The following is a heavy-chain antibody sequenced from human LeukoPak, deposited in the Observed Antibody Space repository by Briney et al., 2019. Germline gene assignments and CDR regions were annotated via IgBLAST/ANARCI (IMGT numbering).Heavy chain of an antibody. J-gene: IGHJ4*02. CDR3: AKDQLNRFCSGGSCSITHDY. CDR2: ISGSGGST. D-gene: IGHD2-15*01. V-gene: IGHV3-23*01. CDR1: GFTFSSYG. Sequence: GGSLRLSCAASGFTFSSYGMSWVRQAPGKGLEWVSAISGSGGSTYYADSVKGRFTISRDNSKNTLYLQMNSLRAEDTAVYYCAKDQLNRFCSGGSCSITHDYWGQGTLVTVSS.